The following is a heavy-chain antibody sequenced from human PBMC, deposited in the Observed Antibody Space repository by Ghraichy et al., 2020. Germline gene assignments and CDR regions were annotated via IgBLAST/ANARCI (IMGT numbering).Heavy chain of an antibody. J-gene: IGHJ4*02. D-gene: IGHD1-1*01. V-gene: IGHV4-34*01. CDR2: INHSGST. CDR3: ARALLLGGTLTEEEVDY. CDR1: GGSFSGYY. Sequence: SETLSLTCAVYGGSFSGYYWSWIRQPPGKGLEWIGEINHSGSTNYNPSLKSRVTISVDTSKNQFSLKLSSVTAADTAVYYCARALLLGGTLTEEEVDYWGQGTLVTVSS.